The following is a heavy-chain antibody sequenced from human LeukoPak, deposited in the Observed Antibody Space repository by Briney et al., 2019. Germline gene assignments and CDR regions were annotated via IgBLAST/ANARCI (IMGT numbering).Heavy chain of an antibody. D-gene: IGHD6-13*01. J-gene: IGHJ4*02. Sequence: GSLRLSCAASGFTFYTYGMHWVRQAPGKGLDYVSGIGPDGGTTYYAKSVKGRFTISRDNSKNMVYLQMASLTADDMAVYYCARGAQLTDYWGQGTLVTVSS. CDR2: IGPDGGTT. CDR1: GFTFYTYG. CDR3: ARGAQLTDY. V-gene: IGHV3-64*01.